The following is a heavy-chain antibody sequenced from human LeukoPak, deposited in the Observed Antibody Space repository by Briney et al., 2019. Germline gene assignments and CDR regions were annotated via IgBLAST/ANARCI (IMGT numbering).Heavy chain of an antibody. D-gene: IGHD3-22*01. CDR2: INGDGGST. Sequence: PGGSLRLSCAASGFTFDDYGMSWVRQAPGKGLEWVSGINGDGGSTGYADSVKGRFTISRDNAKNSLYLQMNSLRAEDTALYYCARVITRGYYFDYWGQGTLVTVSS. V-gene: IGHV3-20*04. CDR3: ARVITRGYYFDY. J-gene: IGHJ4*02. CDR1: GFTFDDYG.